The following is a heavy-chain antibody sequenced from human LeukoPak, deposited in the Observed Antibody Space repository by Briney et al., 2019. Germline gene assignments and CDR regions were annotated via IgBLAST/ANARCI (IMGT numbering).Heavy chain of an antibody. J-gene: IGHJ3*02. CDR3: ARRVGATMMAFEI. CDR1: GFTFNNHA. CDR2: ISGRGDNT. V-gene: IGHV3-23*01. D-gene: IGHD1-26*01. Sequence: GGSLRLSCAASGFTFNNHAMTWVRQAPGKGLEWVSGISGRGDNTYYADSVKGRFTISRDNSKNTLYLQMNSLRAEDTAVYYCARRVGATMMAFEIWGQGTMVTVSS.